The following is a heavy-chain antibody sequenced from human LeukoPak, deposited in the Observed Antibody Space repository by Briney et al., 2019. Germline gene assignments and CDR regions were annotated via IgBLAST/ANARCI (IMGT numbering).Heavy chain of an antibody. V-gene: IGHV4-59*08. J-gene: IGHJ3*02. CDR2: IYYSGGT. CDR1: GGSISSYY. CDR3: ARHEAAAGAFDI. D-gene: IGHD6-13*01. Sequence: SETLSLTCTVSGGSISSYYWSWIRQPPGKGLEWIGYIYYSGGTNYNPSLKSRVTISVDTSKNQFSLKLSSVTAADTAVYYCARHEAAAGAFDIWGQGTMVTVSS.